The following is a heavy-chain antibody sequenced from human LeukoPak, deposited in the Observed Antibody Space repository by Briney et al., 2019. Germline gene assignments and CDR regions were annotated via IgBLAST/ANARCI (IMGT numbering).Heavy chain of an antibody. J-gene: IGHJ4*02. CDR2: IYYSGST. D-gene: IGHD6-6*01. V-gene: IGHV4-59*08. CDR3: ARPAGAARLAPFDY. CDR1: GGSLSSYY. Sequence: SETLSLTCTVSGGSLSSYYWSWIRQPPGKGLEWIGYIYYSGSTNYNPSLKSRVTISVDTSKNQFSLKLSSVTAADTAVYYCARPAGAARLAPFDYWGQGTLVTVSS.